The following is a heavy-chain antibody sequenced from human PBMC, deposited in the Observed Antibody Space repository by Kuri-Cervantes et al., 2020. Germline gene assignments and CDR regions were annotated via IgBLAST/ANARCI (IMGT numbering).Heavy chain of an antibody. CDR2: IYYSGST. CDR3: ARADHYYYGMDV. CDR1: GGSISSYY. Sequence: ESLKISCTVSGGSISSYYWSWIRQPPGKGLEWIGYIYYSGSTNYNPSLKSRVTISVDTSKNQFSLKLSSVTAADTAVYYCARADHYYYGMDVWGQGTTVTVSS. V-gene: IGHV4-59*01. J-gene: IGHJ6*02.